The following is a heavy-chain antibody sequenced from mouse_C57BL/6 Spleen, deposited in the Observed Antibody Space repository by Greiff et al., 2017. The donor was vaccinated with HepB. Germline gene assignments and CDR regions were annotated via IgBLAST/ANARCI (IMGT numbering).Heavy chain of an antibody. D-gene: IGHD2-2*01. V-gene: IGHV7-3*01. CDR2: IRNKANGYTT. Sequence: EVQGVESGGGLVQPGGSLSLSCAASGFTFTDYYMSWVRQPPGKALEWLGFIRNKANGYTTEYSASVKGRFTISRENSQSSLYLQMNALRAEDSATDYCARYGGLADWYFDVWGTGTTVTVSS. J-gene: IGHJ1*03. CDR1: GFTFTDYY. CDR3: ARYGGLADWYFDV.